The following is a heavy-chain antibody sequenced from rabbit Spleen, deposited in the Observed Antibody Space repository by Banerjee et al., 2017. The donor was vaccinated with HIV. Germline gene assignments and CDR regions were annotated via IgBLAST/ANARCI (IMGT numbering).Heavy chain of an antibody. D-gene: IGHD1-1*01. CDR2: IYPSHGTT. J-gene: IGHJ4*01. CDR1: GFAFSGHG. V-gene: IGHV1S7*01. CDR3: ARDLTGVIGWNFGW. Sequence: QLMESGGGLVKPEGSLTLTCKASGFAFSGHGISWIRQAPGKGLEWIATIYPSHGTTDYGNWVGGRFTISLDNAQNTVFLQVTSLTAADTATYFCARDLTGVIGWNFGWWGQGTLVTVS.